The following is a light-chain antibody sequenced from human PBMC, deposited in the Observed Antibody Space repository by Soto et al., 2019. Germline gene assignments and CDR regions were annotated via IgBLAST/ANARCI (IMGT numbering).Light chain of an antibody. J-gene: IGLJ2*01. CDR2: EVS. CDR3: NSQTASATVL. V-gene: IGLV2-14*01. CDR1: SSDVGAYNF. Sequence: QSALTQPASVSGSLGQSITISCTGTSSDVGAYNFVSWYQQFPGKAPKLMIYEVSNRPSGVSDRFSGSKSGNTASLIISGLRPEDEADYYCNSQTASATVLFGGGTKLTVL.